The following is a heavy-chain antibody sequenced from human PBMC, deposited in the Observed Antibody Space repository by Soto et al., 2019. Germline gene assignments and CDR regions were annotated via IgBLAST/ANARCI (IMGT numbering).Heavy chain of an antibody. CDR3: ARGPRSGWEYYFDY. CDR2: IGTAGDT. D-gene: IGHD6-19*01. J-gene: IGHJ4*02. CDR1: GFTFSRYS. V-gene: IGHV3-13*01. Sequence: XGCLRVPCAASGFTFSRYSMHWVRQATGKGLEWVSAIGTAGDTYYPGSVKGRFTISRENAKNSLYLQMNSLRAGDTAVYYCARGPRSGWEYYFDYWAQGTLVTVSS.